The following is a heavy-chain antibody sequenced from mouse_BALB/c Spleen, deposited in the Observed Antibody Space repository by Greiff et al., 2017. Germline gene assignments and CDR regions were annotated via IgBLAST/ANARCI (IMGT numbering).Heavy chain of an antibody. CDR1: GFNIKDTY. J-gene: IGHJ4*01. CDR2: IDPANGNT. Sequence: VQLQQSGAELVKPGASVKLSCTASGFNIKDTYMHWVKQRPEQGLEWIGRIDPANGNTKYDPKFQGKATITADTSSNTAYMQLSSLTSEDTAVYYCARDNVYGDYYAMVYWGQGTSVTVSA. D-gene: IGHD1-1*01. V-gene: IGHV14-3*02. CDR3: ARDNVYGDYYAMVY.